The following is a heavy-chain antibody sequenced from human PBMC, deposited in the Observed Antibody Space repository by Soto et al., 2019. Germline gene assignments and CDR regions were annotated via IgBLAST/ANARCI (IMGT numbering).Heavy chain of an antibody. V-gene: IGHV4-30-4*02. CDR2: IYHSGNT. CDR3: ARRYGSAFDI. D-gene: IGHD3-10*01. CDR1: GGSISSDDEF. Sequence: SETLSLTCTVSGGSISSDDEFRRWIRQHPGKGREWIGNIYHSGNTYYNPSLKSRVTISVDTSKNQFSLKLTSVTAADTAVYYCARRYGSAFDIWGQGTMVTVSS. J-gene: IGHJ3*02.